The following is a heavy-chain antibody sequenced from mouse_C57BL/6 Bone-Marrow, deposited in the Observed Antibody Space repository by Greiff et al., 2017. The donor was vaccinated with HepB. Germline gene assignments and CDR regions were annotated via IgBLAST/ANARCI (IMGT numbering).Heavy chain of an antibody. CDR3: AIFRGSKTAQAILFDY. V-gene: IGHV1-74*01. CDR2: IHPSDSDT. D-gene: IGHD3-2*02. Sequence: VQLQQPGAELVKPGASVKVSCKASGYTFTSYWMHWVKQRPGQGLEWIGKIHPSDSDTNYNQKFKGKATLTVDKSSSTAYMQLSSLTSEDSAVYDCAIFRGSKTAQAILFDYWGQGTTLTVSS. CDR1: GYTFTSYW. J-gene: IGHJ2*01.